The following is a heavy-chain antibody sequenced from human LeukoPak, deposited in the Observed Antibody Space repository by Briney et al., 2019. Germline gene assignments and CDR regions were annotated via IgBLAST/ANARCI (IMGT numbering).Heavy chain of an antibody. Sequence: ASVKVSCKASSYTFTNYGINWVRQAPGQGLEWMGWISAYNDNTNYAQKLQGRVTMTTDTSTSTAYMDLRSLRSDDTAVYYCAILSGISVRDLHDAFDIWGPGTMVTVSS. J-gene: IGHJ3*02. CDR1: SYTFTNYG. D-gene: IGHD1-26*01. CDR2: ISAYNDNT. V-gene: IGHV1-18*01. CDR3: AILSGISVRDLHDAFDI.